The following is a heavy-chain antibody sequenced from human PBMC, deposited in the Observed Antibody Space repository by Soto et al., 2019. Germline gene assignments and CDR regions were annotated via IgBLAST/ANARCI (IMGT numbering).Heavy chain of an antibody. CDR3: ATWRSSQWFDD. CDR1: GYSFSPSS. V-gene: IGHV5-51*01. D-gene: IGHD2-2*01. Sequence: GASLKISCKGSGYSFSPSSIGWVRQMPGQGMEWIGNIHSGDSNARYSPSFQGQVTISVDKSISTTYLEWSSLKATDTAFDDCATWRSSQWFDDWGQGTLVTVSS. J-gene: IGHJ4*02. CDR2: IHSGDSNA.